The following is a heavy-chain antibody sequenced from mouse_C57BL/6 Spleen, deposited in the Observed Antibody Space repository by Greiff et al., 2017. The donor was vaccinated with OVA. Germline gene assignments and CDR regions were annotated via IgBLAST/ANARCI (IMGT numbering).Heavy chain of an antibody. CDR2: IDPNSGGT. Sequence: QVQLQQPGAELVKPGASVKLSCKASGYTFTSYWMHWVKQRPGRGLEWIGRIDPNSGGTKYNEKFKSKATLTVYKPSSTAYMQLSSLTSADSAVYYSARLGKIYDGYIYWYFDVWGTGTTVTVSS. D-gene: IGHD2-3*01. J-gene: IGHJ1*03. CDR1: GYTFTSYW. CDR3: ARLGKIYDGYIYWYFDV. V-gene: IGHV1-72*01.